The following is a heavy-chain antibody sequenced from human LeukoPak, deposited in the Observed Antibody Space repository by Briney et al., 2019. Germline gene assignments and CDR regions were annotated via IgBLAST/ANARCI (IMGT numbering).Heavy chain of an antibody. V-gene: IGHV4-31*03. CDR2: IYYSGST. CDR1: GGSISSGGYY. Sequence: SQTLSLTCTVSGGSISSGGYYWSWIRQHPGKGLEWIGYIYYSGSTYYNPSLKSRVTISVDTSKNQFSLRLSSVTAADTAVYYCARLLPPYGSGTYPFDYWGQGTLVTVSS. J-gene: IGHJ4*02. CDR3: ARLLPPYGSGTYPFDY. D-gene: IGHD3-10*01.